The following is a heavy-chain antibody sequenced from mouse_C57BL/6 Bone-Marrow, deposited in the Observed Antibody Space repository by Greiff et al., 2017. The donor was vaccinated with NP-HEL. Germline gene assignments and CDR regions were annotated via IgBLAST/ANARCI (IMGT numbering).Heavy chain of an antibody. Sequence: VQLQQSGAELVRPGASVTLSCKASGYTFTDYEMHWVKQTPVHGLEWIGAIDPETGGTAYNQKFKGKAILTADKSSSTAYMGLRSLTSEDSAVYYCTRWDDGYHDYWGQGTTLTVSS. J-gene: IGHJ2*01. D-gene: IGHD2-3*01. V-gene: IGHV1-15*01. CDR3: TRWDDGYHDY. CDR1: GYTFTDYE. CDR2: IDPETGGT.